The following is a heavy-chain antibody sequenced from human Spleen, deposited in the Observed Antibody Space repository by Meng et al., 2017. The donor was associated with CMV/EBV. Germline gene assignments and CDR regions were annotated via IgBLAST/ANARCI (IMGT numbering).Heavy chain of an antibody. V-gene: IGHV1-2*02. J-gene: IGHJ6*02. CDR1: GYTFTGYY. D-gene: IGHD3-22*01. Sequence: VKVSCKASGYTFTGYYMHWVRQAPGQGLEWMGWINPDSGGTSYAQKFQGRVTMTRDTSISAAYMELSSLRSEDTAVYYCATALITMIVAAPMDVWGQGTTVTVSS. CDR2: INPDSGGT. CDR3: ATALITMIVAAPMDV.